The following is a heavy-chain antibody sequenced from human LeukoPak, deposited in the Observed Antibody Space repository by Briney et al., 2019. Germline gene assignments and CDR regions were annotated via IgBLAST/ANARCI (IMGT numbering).Heavy chain of an antibody. CDR1: GGSISGYY. CDR3: AREAWVSGDSKYRYYGIDV. CDR2: INHSGST. V-gene: IGHV4-34*01. D-gene: IGHD4-17*01. Sequence: SETLSLTCTVSGGSISGYYWSWIRQPPGKGLEWIGEINHSGSTNYNPSLKSRVTISVDTSKNQFSLKLSSVTAADTALYYCAREAWVSGDSKYRYYGIDVWGQGTTVTVSS. J-gene: IGHJ6*02.